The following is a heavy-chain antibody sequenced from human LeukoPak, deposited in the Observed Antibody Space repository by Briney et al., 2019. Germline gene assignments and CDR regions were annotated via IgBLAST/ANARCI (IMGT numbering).Heavy chain of an antibody. CDR3: AKVLHYYDDNTSPGY. D-gene: IGHD3-22*01. V-gene: IGHV3-33*06. J-gene: IGHJ4*02. CDR2: IWYDGSNK. CDR1: GFTFSSYG. Sequence: GGSLRLSCAASGFTFSSYGMHWVRQAPGKGLEWVAVIWYDGSNKYYADSVKGRFTISRDNSKNTLYLQMTGLRAEDTAVYYCAKVLHYYDDNTSPGYWGRGTLVTVSS.